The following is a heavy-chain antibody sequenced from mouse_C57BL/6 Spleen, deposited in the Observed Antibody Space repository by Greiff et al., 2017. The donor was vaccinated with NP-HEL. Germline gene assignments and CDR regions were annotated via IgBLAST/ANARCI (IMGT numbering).Heavy chain of an antibody. CDR3: ARSKSIYYDYDGFAY. CDR2: ISGGGGNT. CDR1: GFTFSSYT. J-gene: IGHJ3*01. V-gene: IGHV5-9*01. Sequence: EVKLVESGGGLVKPGGSLKLSCAASGFTFSSYTMSWVRQTPEKRLEWVATISGGGGNTYYPDSVKGRFTISRDNAKNTLYLQMSSLRSEDTALYYCARSKSIYYDYDGFAYWGQGTLVTVSA. D-gene: IGHD2-4*01.